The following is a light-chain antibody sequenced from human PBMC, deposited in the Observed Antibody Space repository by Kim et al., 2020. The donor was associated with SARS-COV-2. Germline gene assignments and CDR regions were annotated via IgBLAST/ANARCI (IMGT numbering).Light chain of an antibody. J-gene: IGKJ1*01. CDR1: QSVSSNY. CDR3: QQYSSSPAT. Sequence: SPGERATLSCRASQSVSSNYLAWYQQKPGQAPGLLIYGASSRATGIPDRFSGSGSGTDFTLTITRLEPEDFAVYYCQQYSSSPATFGQGTKVDIK. V-gene: IGKV3-20*01. CDR2: GAS.